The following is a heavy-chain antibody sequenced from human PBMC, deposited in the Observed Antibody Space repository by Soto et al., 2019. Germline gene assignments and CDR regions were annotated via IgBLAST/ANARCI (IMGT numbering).Heavy chain of an antibody. CDR2: IIPIGGTP. Sequence: QVQLVQSGAEVKKPGSSVKVSCKASGRTFNNYAISWVRQAPGIGFEWLGVIIPIGGTPEHAQKFQGRVTISADESTNTAYMELSSLRSEDTAVYYCATNYYDGSGHYFIFEPWGQGTLVTVSS. V-gene: IGHV1-69*01. D-gene: IGHD3-22*01. CDR3: ATNYYDGSGHYFIFEP. CDR1: GRTFNNYA. J-gene: IGHJ5*02.